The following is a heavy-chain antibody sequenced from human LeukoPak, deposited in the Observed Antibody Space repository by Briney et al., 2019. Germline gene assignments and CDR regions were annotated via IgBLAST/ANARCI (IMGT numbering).Heavy chain of an antibody. D-gene: IGHD6-13*01. J-gene: IGHJ6*03. V-gene: IGHV1-46*01. CDR2: SNPSGGST. CDR1: AYTFTGYY. Sequence: ASVKVSCKASAYTFTGYYMHWVRQAPGQGLEWTGISNPSGGSTSYAQKFQGRVTMTRDMSTSTVYMELSSLRSEDTAVYYCARAESIAAAGDCYYYMDVWGKGTTVTVSS. CDR3: ARAESIAAAGDCYYYMDV.